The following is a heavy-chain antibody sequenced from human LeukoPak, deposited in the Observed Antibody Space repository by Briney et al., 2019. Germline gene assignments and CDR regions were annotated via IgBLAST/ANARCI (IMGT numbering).Heavy chain of an antibody. D-gene: IGHD6-6*01. J-gene: IGHJ5*02. CDR1: GYTFTVYY. CDR2: ISAYNGNT. CDR3: ARDGYSSSSQENWFDP. Sequence: ASVTVSCKASGYTFTVYYMHWVRQAPGQGLEWMGWISAYNGNTDYAQKLQGRVTMTTDTSTSTAYMELRSLRSDDTAVYYCARDGYSSSSQENWFDPWGQGTLVTVSS. V-gene: IGHV1-18*04.